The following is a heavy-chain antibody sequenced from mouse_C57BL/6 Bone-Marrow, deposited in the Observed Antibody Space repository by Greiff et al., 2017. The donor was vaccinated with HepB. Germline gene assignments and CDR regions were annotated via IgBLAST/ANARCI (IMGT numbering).Heavy chain of an antibody. CDR1: GFNIKDYY. CDR3: ATYCDVAWFAY. CDR2: IDPEDGET. Sequence: EVKLMESGAELVKPGASVKLSCTASGFNIKDYYMHWVKQRTEQGLEWIGRIDPEDGETKYAPKFQGKATITADTSSNTAYLQLSSLTSEDTAVYYCATYCDVAWFAYWGQGTLVTVSA. V-gene: IGHV14-2*01. J-gene: IGHJ3*01. D-gene: IGHD1-1*01.